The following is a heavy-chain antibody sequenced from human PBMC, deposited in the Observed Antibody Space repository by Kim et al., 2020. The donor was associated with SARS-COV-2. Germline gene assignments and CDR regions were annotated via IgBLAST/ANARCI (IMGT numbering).Heavy chain of an antibody. Sequence: SETLSLTCTVSGGSISSGGYYWSWIRQHPGKGLEWIGYIYYSGSTYYNPSLKSRVTISVDTSKNQFSLKLSSVTAADTAVYYCARALIVVGFYYGMDVWGQGTTVTVSS. J-gene: IGHJ6*02. CDR3: ARALIVVGFYYGMDV. CDR1: GGSISSGGYY. D-gene: IGHD2-21*01. V-gene: IGHV4-31*03. CDR2: IYYSGST.